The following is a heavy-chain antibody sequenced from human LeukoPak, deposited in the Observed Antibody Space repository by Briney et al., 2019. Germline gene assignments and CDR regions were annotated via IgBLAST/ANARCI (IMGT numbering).Heavy chain of an antibody. J-gene: IGHJ6*02. CDR1: GGSFSGYD. D-gene: IGHD3-10*01. CDR3: ARGYYIRYSPRDYYYGMDV. CDR2: IIHSGST. Sequence: SETLSLTCAVYGGSFSGYDWSWIRQPPGKGLEWIGEIIHSGSTNYNPSLKSRVTISVDTSKNQFSLKLSSVTAADTAVYYCARGYYIRYSPRDYYYGMDVWGQGTTVTVSS. V-gene: IGHV4-34*01.